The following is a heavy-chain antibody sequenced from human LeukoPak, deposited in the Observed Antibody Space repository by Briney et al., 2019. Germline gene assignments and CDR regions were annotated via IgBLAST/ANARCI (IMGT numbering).Heavy chain of an antibody. CDR1: GGSFSGYY. V-gene: IGHV4-34*01. D-gene: IGHD6-6*01. J-gene: IGHJ4*02. CDR2: INHSGST. CDR3: ARRCSSPAYIDY. Sequence: SETLPLTCAVSGGSFSGYYWSWIRQPPGKGLEWIGEINHSGSTNYNPSLKSRVTISVDTTKNQFSLKLSSVTAADTAVYYCARRCSSPAYIDYWGQGTLVTVSS.